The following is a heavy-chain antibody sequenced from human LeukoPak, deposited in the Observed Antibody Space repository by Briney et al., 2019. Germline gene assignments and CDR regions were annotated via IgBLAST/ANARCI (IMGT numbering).Heavy chain of an antibody. D-gene: IGHD6-13*01. V-gene: IGHV4-31*03. CDR3: ARGGAKQLVNLYFDY. Sequence: PSETLSLTCTVSGGSISSGGYYWSWIRQHPGKGLEWIGYIYYSGSTYYNPSLKSRVTISVDTSKNQFSLKLSSVTAADTAVYYCARGGAKQLVNLYFDYWGQGTLVTVSS. CDR2: IYYSGST. CDR1: GGSISSGGYY. J-gene: IGHJ4*02.